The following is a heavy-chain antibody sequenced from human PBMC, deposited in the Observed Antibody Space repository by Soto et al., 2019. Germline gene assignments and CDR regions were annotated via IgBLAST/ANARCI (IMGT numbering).Heavy chain of an antibody. D-gene: IGHD6-19*01. CDR1: CGSIISGDYY. V-gene: IGHV4-30-4*01. CDR3: ARGPFSSGWYSDY. Sequence: SETLSLTCTFSCGSIISGDYYWSWIRQPPGKGLEWIGYIYYSGSTYYNPSLKSRVTISVDTSKNQFSLKLSSVTAADTAVYYCARGPFSSGWYSDYWGQGTLVTVSS. CDR2: IYYSGST. J-gene: IGHJ4*02.